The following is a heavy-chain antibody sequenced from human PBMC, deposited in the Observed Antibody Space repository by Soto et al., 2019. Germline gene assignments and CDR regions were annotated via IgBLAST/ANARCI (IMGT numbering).Heavy chain of an antibody. D-gene: IGHD6-13*01. J-gene: IGHJ5*02. CDR3: ARDQGVAAAGITWFDP. V-gene: IGHV4-4*07. Sequence: SETLSLTCTVSGASMNSYHWSWIRQPAGKGLEWIGHIHSSGSTNYNPSLKSRVTMSVDTSKNQFSLRLMSLTAADTAVYYCARDQGVAAAGITWFDPWGQGALVTVSS. CDR2: IHSSGST. CDR1: GASMNSYH.